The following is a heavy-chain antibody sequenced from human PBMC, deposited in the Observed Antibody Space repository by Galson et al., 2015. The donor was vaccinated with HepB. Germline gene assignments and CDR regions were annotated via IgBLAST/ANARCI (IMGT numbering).Heavy chain of an antibody. CDR2: IYPGDSDT. D-gene: IGHD3-22*01. V-gene: IGHV5-51*01. Sequence: QSGAEVKKPGESLKISCKGSGYSFTSYWIGWVRQMHGKGLEWMGIIYPGDSDTRYSPSFQGQVTISADKSISTAYLQWSSLKASDTAMYYCARHPPNYYDSSGYSNHFDYWGQGTLVTVSS. CDR3: ARHPPNYYDSSGYSNHFDY. J-gene: IGHJ4*02. CDR1: GYSFTSYW.